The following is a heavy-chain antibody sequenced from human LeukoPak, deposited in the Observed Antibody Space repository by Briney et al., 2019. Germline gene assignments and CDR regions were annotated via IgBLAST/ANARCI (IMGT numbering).Heavy chain of an antibody. CDR2: TSYSGTT. CDR3: ARDGPLTMFGGGYMVA. Sequence: KPSETLSLTCTLSGASISSHYWNWLRQPPGKGLEWIGYTSYSGTTNYNPSLKRRVVISLDTSKNQFSLKLTSVTAADTAVYYCARDGPLTMFGGGYMVAWGRGTTVTVSS. V-gene: IGHV4-59*11. D-gene: IGHD3-3*01. CDR1: GASISSHY. J-gene: IGHJ6*03.